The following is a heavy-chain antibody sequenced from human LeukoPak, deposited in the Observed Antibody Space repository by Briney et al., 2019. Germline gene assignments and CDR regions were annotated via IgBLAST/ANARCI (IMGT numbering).Heavy chain of an antibody. CDR1: GFSFSHYA. Sequence: GGSLRLSCTASGFTSGFSFSHYAMDWVRQTPGKGLEWVTGISGRGSDTYYADSVKGRFTISRDNSNNTLFLQMDGLGADDTAVYYCAKELRFGELAADIWGQGSLVTVSS. CDR3: AKELRFGELAADI. V-gene: IGHV3-23*01. D-gene: IGHD3-10*01. CDR2: ISGRGSDT. J-gene: IGHJ4*02.